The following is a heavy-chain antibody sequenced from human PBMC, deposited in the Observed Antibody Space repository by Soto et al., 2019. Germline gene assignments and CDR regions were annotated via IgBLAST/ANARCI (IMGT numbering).Heavy chain of an antibody. D-gene: IGHD2-15*01. CDR3: ATAPRGQGGGACFDP. J-gene: IGHJ5*02. CDR2: ILNSGSTY. CDR1: GDFSSRSSYY. Sequence: SETLSLTCTVSGDFSSRSSYYWGWIRQPPGKGLEWIGNILNSGSTYYYNASLRSRVTISVDTSKNQLSLKLTSVTAADTAVYYCATAPRGQGGGACFDPWGQGTQVTVSS. V-gene: IGHV4-39*01.